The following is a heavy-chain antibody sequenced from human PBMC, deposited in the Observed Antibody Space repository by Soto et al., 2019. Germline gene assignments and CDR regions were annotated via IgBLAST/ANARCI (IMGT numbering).Heavy chain of an antibody. J-gene: IGHJ4*02. CDR2: VYWHDDK. V-gene: IGHV2-5*01. Sequence: QITLKHSGPTLVKPTQTLTLTCTVSGFSLTTPGLGVGWIRQPPGKALEWLTLVYWHDDKRYSSSLRDRLTITRDTSNNQVVLSMTNMDPEDSATDYCVRLMSTDTTGYFDYWGQGILVTVSS. D-gene: IGHD1-1*01. CDR1: GFSLTTPGLG. CDR3: VRLMSTDTTGYFDY.